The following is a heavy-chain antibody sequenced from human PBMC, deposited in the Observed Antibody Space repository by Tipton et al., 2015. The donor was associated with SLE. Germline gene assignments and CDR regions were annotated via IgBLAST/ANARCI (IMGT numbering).Heavy chain of an antibody. V-gene: IGHV4-38-2*02. Sequence: TLSLTCTVSGYSISSGYYWGWIRQPPGKGLEWIGNIYHSGSTYYNPSLKSRVTISMDKSKNQFSLRLSSVTAADTAKYYCARDTGAIDYWGQGTLVTVSS. CDR1: GYSISSGYY. CDR2: IYHSGST. J-gene: IGHJ4*02. CDR3: ARDTGAIDY.